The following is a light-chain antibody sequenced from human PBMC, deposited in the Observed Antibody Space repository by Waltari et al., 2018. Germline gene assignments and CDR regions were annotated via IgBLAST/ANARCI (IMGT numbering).Light chain of an antibody. CDR2: SNN. J-gene: IGLJ2*01. Sequence: QSVLTQPPSASGTPGQRVFISCSGSSSTIGRNTVNWYQQLPATAPKLLIFSNNRRPSGVSDRFSGSKSGTSASLAISGLQSEDEADYYCAVWDGSLNGHVVFGGGTKLTVL. CDR1: SSTIGRNT. CDR3: AVWDGSLNGHVV. V-gene: IGLV1-44*01.